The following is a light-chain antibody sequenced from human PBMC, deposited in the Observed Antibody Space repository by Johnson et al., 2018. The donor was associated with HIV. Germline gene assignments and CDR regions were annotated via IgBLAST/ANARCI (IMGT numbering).Light chain of an antibody. J-gene: IGLJ1*01. CDR3: ETWDSSLSAGIV. CDR1: SSNIGNNY. CDR2: DNN. Sequence: QSVLTQPPSVSAAPGQKVTISCSGSSSNIGNNYVSWYQQLPGTARKLLIYDNNKRPSGIPDRFSGSKSGTSATLGITGLQTGDEADYYCETWDSSLSAGIVFGTGTKVTVI. V-gene: IGLV1-51*01.